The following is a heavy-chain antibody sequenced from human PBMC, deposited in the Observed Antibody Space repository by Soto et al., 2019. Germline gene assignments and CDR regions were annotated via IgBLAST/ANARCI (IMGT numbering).Heavy chain of an antibody. D-gene: IGHD6-19*01. CDR3: AREARGVSSGHGVYYYGMDV. CDR1: GFTFSSYA. CDR2: ISYDGSNK. Sequence: GGSLRLSCAASGFTFSSYAMHWVRQAPGKGLEWVAVISYDGSNKYYADSVKGRFTISRDNSKDTLYFQMNSLRAEDTAVYYCAREARGVSSGHGVYYYGMDVWGQGTTVTVSS. J-gene: IGHJ6*02. V-gene: IGHV3-30*14.